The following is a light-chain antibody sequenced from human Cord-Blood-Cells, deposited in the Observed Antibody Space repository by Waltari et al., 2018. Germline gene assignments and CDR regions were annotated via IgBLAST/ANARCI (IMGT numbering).Light chain of an antibody. CDR1: TSDVGSYTL. J-gene: IGLJ1*01. CDR3: CSYAGSFYV. Sequence: SALTQPASVSGSPGQSITISCTGPTSDVGSYTLVSWYQQHPGKAPKLLIYEGSKRPSVVSNRFSGSKSGNTASLTISGLQAEDEADYYCCSYAGSFYVFGTGTKVTVL. V-gene: IGLV2-23*01. CDR2: EGS.